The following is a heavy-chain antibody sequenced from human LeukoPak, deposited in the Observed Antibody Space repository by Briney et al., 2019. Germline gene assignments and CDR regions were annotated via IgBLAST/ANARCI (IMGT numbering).Heavy chain of an antibody. CDR1: GFTFDDYA. V-gene: IGHV3-9*01. D-gene: IGHD6-13*01. CDR3: ASGYIAAAENPKFDY. Sequence: GGSLRLSCAASGFTFDDYAMHWVRQAPGKGLEWVSGISWNSGSIGYADSVKGRFTISRDNAKNSLYLQMNSLRAEDTAVYYCASGYIAAAENPKFDYWGQGTLVTVSS. CDR2: ISWNSGSI. J-gene: IGHJ4*02.